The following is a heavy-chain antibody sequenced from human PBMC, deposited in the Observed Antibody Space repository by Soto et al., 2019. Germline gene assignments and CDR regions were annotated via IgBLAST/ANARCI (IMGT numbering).Heavy chain of an antibody. CDR3: AREGLLTGARHFDY. CDR2: INSNSGAT. Sequence: ASVKICCKASGYTFTAYYLHWVRQAPGQGLEWMGWINSNSGATNYAQKFQGRVTMARDTSISTAYMELSGLRSDDTAVYYCAREGLLTGARHFDYWGQGTLVTVSS. D-gene: IGHD1-20*01. J-gene: IGHJ4*02. CDR1: GYTFTAYY. V-gene: IGHV1-2*02.